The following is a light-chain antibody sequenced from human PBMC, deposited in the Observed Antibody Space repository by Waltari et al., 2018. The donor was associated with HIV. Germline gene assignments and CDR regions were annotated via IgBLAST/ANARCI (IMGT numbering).Light chain of an antibody. CDR2: EVT. CDR3: SSYTTTSTIL. CDR1: NSDIGGYNS. Sequence: QSALTQPASVSGSPGQSITIPCTGTNSDIGGYNSVSWYQQHPGRAPKLLIYEVTHRPSGISYRFSGSKSGNTASMTISGLQAEDEADYYCSSYTTTSTILFGGGTKVTVL. J-gene: IGLJ3*02. V-gene: IGLV2-14*01.